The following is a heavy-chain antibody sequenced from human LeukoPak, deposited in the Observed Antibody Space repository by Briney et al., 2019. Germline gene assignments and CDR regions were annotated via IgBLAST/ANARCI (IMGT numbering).Heavy chain of an antibody. D-gene: IGHD1-26*01. J-gene: IGHJ5*02. Sequence: ASVKVSCKASGYTFTSYDINWVRQATGQGLEWMGWMNPSSGNTGYAQKFQGRVTMTRNTSISTAYMELSSLRSEDTAVYYCARQGVGPRSFDPWGQGTLVTVSS. CDR1: GYTFTSYD. V-gene: IGHV1-8*01. CDR3: ARQGVGPRSFDP. CDR2: MNPSSGNT.